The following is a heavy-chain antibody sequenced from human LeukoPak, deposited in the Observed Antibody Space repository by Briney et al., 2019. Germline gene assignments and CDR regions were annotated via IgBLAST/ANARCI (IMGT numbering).Heavy chain of an antibody. CDR3: ARVGDPFDY. CDR1: GGSFSGYY. D-gene: IGHD2-21*02. J-gene: IGHJ4*02. Sequence: SETLTLTCAVYGGSFSGYYWSWIRQPPGKGLEWIGEINHSGSTNYNPSLKSRVTISVDTSKNQFSLKLSSVTAADTAVYYCARVGDPFDYWGQGTLVTVSS. CDR2: INHSGST. V-gene: IGHV4-34*01.